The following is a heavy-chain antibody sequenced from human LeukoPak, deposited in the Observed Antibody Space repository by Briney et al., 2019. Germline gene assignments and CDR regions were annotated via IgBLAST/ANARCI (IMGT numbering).Heavy chain of an antibody. CDR2: INTNTGNP. D-gene: IGHD6-6*01. CDR1: GYTFTSYA. J-gene: IGHJ5*02. CDR3: ARVYSHSSFEGFNWFDP. Sequence: ASVKVSCKGSGYTFTSYAMNGVRQAPGQGLEWMGWINTNTGNPTYAQGFTGRCVFSLDTSVSKAYLQISSLKAEDTAVYYCARVYSHSSFEGFNWFDPWGQGTLVTVSS. V-gene: IGHV7-4-1*02.